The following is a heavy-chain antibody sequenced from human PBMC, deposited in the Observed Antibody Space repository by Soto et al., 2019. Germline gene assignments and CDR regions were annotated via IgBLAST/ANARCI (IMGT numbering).Heavy chain of an antibody. D-gene: IGHD6-19*01. J-gene: IGHJ4*02. V-gene: IGHV2-5*02. CDR2: IFWDDDK. CDR1: GLSLSTSGVG. CDR3: ARRAVPGTYLFDH. Sequence: QITLKESGPTLVKPTQTLTLTCTLSGLSLSTSGVGVGWIRQPPGKPLEWLALIFWDDDKRYSPSLSSRLTIPKDTSKNQVIFKMTNMDPVDTATYYCARRAVPGTYLFDHGGQGTLVTVSS.